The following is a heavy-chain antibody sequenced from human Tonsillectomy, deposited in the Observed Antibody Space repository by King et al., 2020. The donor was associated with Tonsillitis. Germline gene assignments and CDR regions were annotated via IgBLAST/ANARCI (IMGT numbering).Heavy chain of an antibody. CDR3: ARHGPQVLGNEHYFDY. CDR2: IYYSGST. CDR1: GGSISSGSYY. Sequence: QLQESGPGLVKPSETLSLTCTVSGGSISSGSYYWGWIRQPPGKGLEWIGTIYYSGSTYYSPSLKSRVTISVDTSKNQFSLRLSSVTAADTAVYYCARHGPQVLGNEHYFDYWGHGTLVTVSS. V-gene: IGHV4-39*01. D-gene: IGHD4-23*01. J-gene: IGHJ4*01.